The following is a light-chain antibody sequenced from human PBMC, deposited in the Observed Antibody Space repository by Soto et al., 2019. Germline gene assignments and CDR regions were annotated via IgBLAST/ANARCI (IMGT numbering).Light chain of an antibody. CDR1: SGHKNYA. V-gene: IGLV4-69*01. CDR2: LNSDGSH. CDR3: QTWATGIRV. J-gene: IGLJ3*02. Sequence: QLVLTQSPSASASLGASVKLTCTLSSGHKNYAIAWHQQQPEKGPRYLMKLNSDGSHSRGDGIPDRFSGSASGAERYLTISSLQSEDEADYYCQTWATGIRVFGRGTKVTVL.